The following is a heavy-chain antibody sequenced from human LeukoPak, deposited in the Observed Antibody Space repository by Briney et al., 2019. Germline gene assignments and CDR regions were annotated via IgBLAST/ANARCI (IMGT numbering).Heavy chain of an antibody. CDR1: GFTVSSNY. CDR2: IYSGGST. V-gene: IGHV3-66*01. J-gene: IGHJ4*02. D-gene: IGHD3-10*01. Sequence: GGSLRLSRAASGFTVSSNYMSWVRQAPGKGVEWVSVIYSGGSTYYADSVKGRFTISRDNSKNTLYLQMNSLRAEDTAVYYCAGPANYYGSGSYFDYWGQGTLVTVSS. CDR3: AGPANYYGSGSYFDY.